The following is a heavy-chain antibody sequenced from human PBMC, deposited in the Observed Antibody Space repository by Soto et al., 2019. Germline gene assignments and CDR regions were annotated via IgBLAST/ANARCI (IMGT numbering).Heavy chain of an antibody. CDR2: MYYSGST. V-gene: IGHV4-39*02. CDR1: GGSISSSNYH. Sequence: SETLSLTCTVSGGSISSSNYHWGWIRQPPGKGLEWIGSMYYSGSTYYNPSLKSRVTISVDTSKNQFSLKLTSVTAADTAVYHCARDKITGLFDYWGQGTLF. CDR3: ARDKITGLFDY. D-gene: IGHD2-8*02. J-gene: IGHJ4*02.